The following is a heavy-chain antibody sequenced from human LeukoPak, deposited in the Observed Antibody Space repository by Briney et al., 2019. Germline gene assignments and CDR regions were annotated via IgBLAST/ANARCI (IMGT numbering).Heavy chain of an antibody. Sequence: GGSLRLSCAASGFTFSGSAMHWVRQASGKGLEWVGRIRSKANSYATAYVASVKGKFTISRDDSKNTAYLQMNSLKTEDTAVYYCTVAATVIRFDPWGQGTLVTVSS. CDR1: GFTFSGSA. CDR3: TVAATVIRFDP. CDR2: IRSKANSYAT. D-gene: IGHD4-17*01. J-gene: IGHJ5*02. V-gene: IGHV3-73*01.